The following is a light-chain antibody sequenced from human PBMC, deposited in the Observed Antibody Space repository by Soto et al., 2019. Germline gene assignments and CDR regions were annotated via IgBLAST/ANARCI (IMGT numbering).Light chain of an antibody. CDR2: GAF. CDR3: QQYNNWPLT. J-gene: IGKJ4*01. CDR1: QSVSSN. V-gene: IGKV3-15*01. Sequence: ETVMTQSPATLSVSPGERATLSCRASQSVSSNLAWYQQRPGQAPRLLVYGAFTRAAGMPARFSVSGSGTEFTLTISSLQSEDFAVYFCQQYNNWPLTFGGGTKVEIK.